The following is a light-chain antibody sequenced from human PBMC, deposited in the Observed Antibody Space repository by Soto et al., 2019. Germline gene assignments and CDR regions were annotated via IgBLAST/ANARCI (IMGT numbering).Light chain of an antibody. V-gene: IGKV3-20*01. CDR3: KQDGSSPRT. Sequence: EIVLTQSPGTLSLSPGERATLSCRASQRVSSRYLAWYQQKPCQTPRLLIYGASSSPTDIPDRFSGSVSGTNFTLTISRLQTEDIAVYYCKQDGSSPRTCGLGTKVEIK. J-gene: IGKJ1*01. CDR2: GAS. CDR1: QRVSSRY.